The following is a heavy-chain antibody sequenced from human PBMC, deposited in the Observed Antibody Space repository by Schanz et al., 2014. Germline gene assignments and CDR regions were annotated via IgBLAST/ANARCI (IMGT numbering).Heavy chain of an antibody. D-gene: IGHD6-19*01. J-gene: IGHJ4*02. V-gene: IGHV3-33*08. CDR2: IWYDGSNT. CDR3: ARAGSSGWYSKFDY. CDR1: GFSFSDYG. Sequence: QVQLVESGGGVVQPGRSLRLSCAGSGFSFSDYGMHWVRQAPGRGLEWVAVIWYDGSNTYYADSVKGRFTISRDNSKNMVFLQMNSLRVEDTAVYYCARAGSSGWYSKFDYWGQGTLVTVSS.